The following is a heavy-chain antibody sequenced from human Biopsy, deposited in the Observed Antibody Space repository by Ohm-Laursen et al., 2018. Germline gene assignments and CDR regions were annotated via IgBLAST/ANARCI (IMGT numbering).Heavy chain of an antibody. CDR3: VRSNYHYYGFDV. CDR1: GGSISRDY. V-gene: IGHV4-59*01. Sequence: GTLSLTCTVSGGSISRDYWAWIPQPPGKGLQGIGYTYYSGSTNYNPSLDSRVTIAVDTSKNQFSLRLTSVTAADTAVYYCVRSNYHYYGFDVWGQGTTVTVSS. CDR2: TYYSGST. J-gene: IGHJ6*02.